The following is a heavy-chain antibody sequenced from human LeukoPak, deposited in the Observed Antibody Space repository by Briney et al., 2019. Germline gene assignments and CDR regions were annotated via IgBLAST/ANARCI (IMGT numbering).Heavy chain of an antibody. CDR3: ARWAEANDY. CDR2: IKEDGSEK. J-gene: IGHJ4*02. V-gene: IGHV3-7*05. Sequence: QPGGSLRLSCAASGFTFSSFWMSWVRQAPGKGLEWVANIKEDGSEKYYVDSVKGRFTISRDNAENSLYLQMNSLRAEDTAVYYCARWAEANDYWGQGILVTVSS. CDR1: GFTFSSFW.